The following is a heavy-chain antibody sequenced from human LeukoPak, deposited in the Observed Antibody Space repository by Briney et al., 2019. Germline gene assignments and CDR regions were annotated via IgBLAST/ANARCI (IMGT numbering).Heavy chain of an antibody. Sequence: GGSLRFSCAASGFTFSSYAMSWVRQTPGKGLEWVSAISGSGDSTYYADSVKGRFTISRDNAKSSVYLQMNSLRAEDTAVFYCARGPMTVISLGGRGTLVTVSS. CDR2: ISGSGDST. D-gene: IGHD2/OR15-2a*01. V-gene: IGHV3-23*01. CDR3: ARGPMTVISL. J-gene: IGHJ4*02. CDR1: GFTFSSYA.